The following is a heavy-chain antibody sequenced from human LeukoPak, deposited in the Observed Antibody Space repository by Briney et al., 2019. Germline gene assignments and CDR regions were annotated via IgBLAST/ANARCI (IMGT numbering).Heavy chain of an antibody. J-gene: IGHJ4*02. CDR1: GFSFSDYA. Sequence: GRSLRLSCAASGFSFSDYAMHWVRQAPGKGLEWVAVISYDGSNKYYSDFVKGRFTVSRDNSKNTLYPQMNSLRAEDTAVYYCTRGYPIFDYWGQGTLVTVSS. D-gene: IGHD3-16*02. CDR3: TRGYPIFDY. CDR2: ISYDGSNK. V-gene: IGHV3-30*03.